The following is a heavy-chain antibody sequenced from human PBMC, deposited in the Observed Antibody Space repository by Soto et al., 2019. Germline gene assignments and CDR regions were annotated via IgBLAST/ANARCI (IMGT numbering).Heavy chain of an antibody. J-gene: IGHJ4*02. D-gene: IGHD3-22*01. V-gene: IGHV3-23*01. CDR3: VKWHTSNLDSLPFTGFDF. Sequence: GGSLRLSCVGSGFTFSDSVMAWVRQAPGKGLEWLSVMSGDGRTRYALSVTGRFTISRDNSKNTLYLQMRSLRAEDAAAYYCVKWHTSNLDSLPFTGFDFWGQGTQVTVYS. CDR2: MSGDGRT. CDR1: GFTFSDSV.